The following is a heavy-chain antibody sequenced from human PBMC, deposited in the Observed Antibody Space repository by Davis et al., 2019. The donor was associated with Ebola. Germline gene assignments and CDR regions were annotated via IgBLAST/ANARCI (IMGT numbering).Heavy chain of an antibody. CDR1: GFIFSTYA. D-gene: IGHD3-22*01. J-gene: IGHJ1*01. V-gene: IGHV3-23*01. Sequence: GGSLRLSCAASGFIFSTYAMSWVRQAPGKGLEWVSAISGSGGSTYYADSLKGRFTISRDNSKSTLYLQMYSLRAEDTAIYYCVQDMIEVGLSSPHPDFQHWGQGTLVTVSS. CDR2: ISGSGGST. CDR3: VQDMIEVGLSSPHPDFQH.